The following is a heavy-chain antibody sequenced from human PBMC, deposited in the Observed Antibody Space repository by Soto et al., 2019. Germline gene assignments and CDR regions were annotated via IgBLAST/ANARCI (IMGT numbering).Heavy chain of an antibody. J-gene: IGHJ4*02. CDR1: GGTFSSHV. D-gene: IGHD3-10*01. CDR3: ARDLEFRDGNISHLDY. V-gene: IGHV1-69*01. CDR2: IMPIIGTA. Sequence: QVQLVQSGAEVKKPGSSVKVSCKASGGTFSSHVFNWVRQAPGQGLEWKGGIMPIIGTANYAQKFQGRVTTTADESTSTAYMELSSLKSENTAVYYCARDLEFRDGNISHLDYWRQGTLVTVSS.